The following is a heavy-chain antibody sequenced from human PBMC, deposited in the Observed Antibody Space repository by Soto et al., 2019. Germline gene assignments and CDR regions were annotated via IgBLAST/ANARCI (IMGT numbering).Heavy chain of an antibody. CDR2: IYYSGST. CDR3: ARDNIQGRLARWFDP. D-gene: IGHD1-1*01. J-gene: IGHJ5*02. Sequence: QVQLQESGPGLVKPSETLSLTCTVSGGSISSYYWSWIRQPPGQGLEWIGYIYYSGSTNYNPPLKSRVTISVDTSKNQFSLKLSSVTAADTAVYYCARDNIQGRLARWFDPWGQGTLVTVSS. V-gene: IGHV4-59*01. CDR1: GGSISSYY.